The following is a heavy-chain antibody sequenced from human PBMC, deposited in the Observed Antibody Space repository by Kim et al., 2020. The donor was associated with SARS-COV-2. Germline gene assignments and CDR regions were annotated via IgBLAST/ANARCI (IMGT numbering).Heavy chain of an antibody. CDR1: GFSFNSYG. Sequence: GGSLRLSCVASGFSFNSYGMTWVRQAPGKGLEWVAISGDTGSGSFYLDSVKGWFTISRDNSKSTLYLQMNSLRDEDTAVYFCAKSLSAPTPMNFFDYWGQGILVTVSS. V-gene: IGHV3-23*01. CDR3: AKSLSAPTPMNFFDY. J-gene: IGHJ4*02. CDR2: SGDTGSGS. D-gene: IGHD2-2*01.